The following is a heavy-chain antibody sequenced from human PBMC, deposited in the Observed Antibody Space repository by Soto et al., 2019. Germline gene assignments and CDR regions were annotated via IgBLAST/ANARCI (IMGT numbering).Heavy chain of an antibody. D-gene: IGHD3-16*01. V-gene: IGHV3-7*01. CDR3: VRDAHRGGDYDY. CDR1: GFTFSNYW. CDR2: IKPEGGEE. Sequence: EVQLVESGGGLVQPGGSLRLSCSASGFTFSNYWMNWVRQAPGKGLEWVANIKPEGGEEYYVDSVKGRFTISRDNAKNLLDLQMNNLRDDDTALYYCVRDAHRGGDYDYWGQGALVTVSS. J-gene: IGHJ4*02.